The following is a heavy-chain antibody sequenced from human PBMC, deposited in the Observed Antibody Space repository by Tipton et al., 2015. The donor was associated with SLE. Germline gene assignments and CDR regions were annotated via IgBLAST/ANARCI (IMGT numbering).Heavy chain of an antibody. V-gene: IGHV4-61*08. Sequence: TLSLTCPLSGGFISGSGYYWSWIRQPPGKGLEWIGYIYYSGSTNYNPSLKSRVTISVDTSKNQFSLKLSSVTAADTAVYYCARDRYYGSGSLGSNYYYMDVWGKGTTVTVSS. D-gene: IGHD3-10*01. CDR2: IYYSGST. CDR1: GGFISGSGYY. CDR3: ARDRYYGSGSLGSNYYYMDV. J-gene: IGHJ6*03.